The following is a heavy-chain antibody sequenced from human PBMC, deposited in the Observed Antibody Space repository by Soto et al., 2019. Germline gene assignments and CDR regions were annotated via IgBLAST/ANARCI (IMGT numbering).Heavy chain of an antibody. J-gene: IGHJ6*02. CDR1: GFTFSNAW. V-gene: IGHV3-15*07. CDR3: NKEYYYGMDA. Sequence: PGGSLRLSCAASGFTFSNAWMNWVRQAPGKGLEWVGRIKSRAAGGTIEYAAPVKGRFTISRDDSKNTLSLEMNSLKTEDTAVYYCNKEYYYGMDAWGQGTTVTVSS. CDR2: IKSRAAGGTI.